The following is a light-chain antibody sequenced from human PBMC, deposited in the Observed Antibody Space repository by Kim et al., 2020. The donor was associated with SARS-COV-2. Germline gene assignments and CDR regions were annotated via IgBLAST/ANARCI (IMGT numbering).Light chain of an antibody. V-gene: IGKV3-20*01. CDR1: QSVSSSY. J-gene: IGKJ3*01. Sequence: PGERAPPSCRATQSVSSSYLAWYQQKPGQAPRLLIYAASARATGIPDRFSGSGSGTDFTLTISRLEPEDFAVYYCQHYGRSPFTFGPGTKVDIK. CDR2: AAS. CDR3: QHYGRSPFT.